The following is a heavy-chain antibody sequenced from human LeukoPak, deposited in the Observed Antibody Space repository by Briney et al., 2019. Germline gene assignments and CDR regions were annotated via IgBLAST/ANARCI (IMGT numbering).Heavy chain of an antibody. CDR2: IYPGDSDT. CDR1: GYIFTTYW. J-gene: IGHJ4*02. Sequence: GESLKTSCKGFGYIFTTYWIGGVRPLPGKGLGWRGIIYPGDSDTRYNPSFQGQVTMSVDNSITTAYLQWSSLKASDTAIYYCARSRAPGIAAAGDYWGQGTLVTVSS. D-gene: IGHD6-13*01. CDR3: ARSRAPGIAAAGDY. V-gene: IGHV5-51*01.